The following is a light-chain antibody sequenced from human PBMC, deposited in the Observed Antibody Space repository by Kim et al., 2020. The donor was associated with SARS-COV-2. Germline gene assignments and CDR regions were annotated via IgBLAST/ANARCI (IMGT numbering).Light chain of an antibody. CDR1: QSVSSY. Sequence: EIVLTQSPATLSLSPGERATLACRASQSVSSYLAWYQQKPGQAPRLLIYDASNRATDIPARFSGSGSGTDFTLTISSLEPEDFAVYYCQQHSSWPWTFGQGTKVDIK. V-gene: IGKV3-11*01. J-gene: IGKJ1*01. CDR2: DAS. CDR3: QQHSSWPWT.